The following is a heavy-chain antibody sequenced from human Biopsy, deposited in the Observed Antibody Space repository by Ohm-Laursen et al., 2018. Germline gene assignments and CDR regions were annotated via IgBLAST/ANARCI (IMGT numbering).Heavy chain of an antibody. CDR2: ISPKSGGT. D-gene: IGHD6-19*01. Sequence: ASVKVSCKASGFSFTGYYIHWVRQAPGQGLEWMGWISPKSGGTNYAQKFQGNITMTKNTSMSTAYMEMNRLRSDDTAVYYCALQSVAQMRNFDYWGQGTLVTVSS. CDR3: ALQSVAQMRNFDY. CDR1: GFSFTGYY. V-gene: IGHV1-2*02. J-gene: IGHJ4*02.